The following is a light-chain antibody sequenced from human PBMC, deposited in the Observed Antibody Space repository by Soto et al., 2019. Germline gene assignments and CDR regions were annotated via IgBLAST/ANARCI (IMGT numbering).Light chain of an antibody. CDR3: QQRSSWWT. V-gene: IGKV3-11*01. CDR2: DAS. CDR1: QSITTY. Sequence: ETVLTQSPATLSLSPGDRATLSCRASQSITTYLAWYQQKTGQAPKLLVYDASNRATGIPARFSASGSGTDFTLTISSLEPEDSAVYYCQQRSSWWTFGQGTKVEIK. J-gene: IGKJ1*01.